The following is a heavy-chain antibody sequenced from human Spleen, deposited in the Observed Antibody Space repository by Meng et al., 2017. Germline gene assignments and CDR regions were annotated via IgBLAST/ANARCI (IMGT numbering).Heavy chain of an antibody. Sequence: QCQHWGVGLLNPSETLSLACFVSGGSFSDYYWSWFRQPPGKGLEWIVEINHSGSTNYNPSLESRATISVDTSQNNLSLKLSSVTAADSAVYYCARGPTTMAHDFDYWGQGTLVTVSS. CDR3: ARGPTTMAHDFDY. D-gene: IGHD4-11*01. CDR2: INHSGST. CDR1: GGSFSDYY. J-gene: IGHJ4*02. V-gene: IGHV4-34*01.